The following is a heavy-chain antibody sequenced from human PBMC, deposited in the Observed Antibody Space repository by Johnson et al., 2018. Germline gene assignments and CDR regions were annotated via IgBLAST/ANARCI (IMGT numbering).Heavy chain of an antibody. J-gene: IGHJ3*02. CDR3: ARDESSGWPCDAFDI. D-gene: IGHD6-19*01. CDR2: IRSDSTYI. CDR1: GFSFTSYS. Sequence: VQLVESGGGLVKPGGSLRLSCVASGFSFTSYSMNWVRQTPGKGLEWVSTIRSDSTYISYIDSVKGRFTISRDDAKNSLFLQRDGLRAEDTAGYYCARDESSGWPCDAFDIWGQGTMVTVSS. V-gene: IGHV3-21*01.